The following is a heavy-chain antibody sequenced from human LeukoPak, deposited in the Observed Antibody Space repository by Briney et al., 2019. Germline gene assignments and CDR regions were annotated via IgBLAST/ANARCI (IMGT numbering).Heavy chain of an antibody. J-gene: IGHJ5*02. V-gene: IGHV4-38-2*02. CDR2: IYHSGST. CDR1: GYSISSGYY. Sequence: SETLSLTCTVSGYSISSGYYWGWIRQPPGKGLEWIGSIYHSGSTYYNPSLKSRVTISVDTSKNQFSLKLNSVTAADTAVYYCARDYRNWFDPWGQGTLVTVSS. CDR3: ARDYRNWFDP.